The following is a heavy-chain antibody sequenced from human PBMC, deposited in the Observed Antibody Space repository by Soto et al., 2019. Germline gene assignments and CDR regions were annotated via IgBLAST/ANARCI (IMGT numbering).Heavy chain of an antibody. D-gene: IGHD2-2*01. J-gene: IGHJ4*02. Sequence: PGGSLRLSCAVSGLTVSSSYMSWVRQAPGKGLECVSVIYSSGSTYCADSVQGRFTISRDNSKNTLYLQMNSLRAEDTAVYYCASRPPGYCSRTSCPFDYWGQGTLVTVSS. CDR2: IYSSGST. CDR3: ASRPPGYCSRTSCPFDY. CDR1: GLTVSSSY. V-gene: IGHV3-66*01.